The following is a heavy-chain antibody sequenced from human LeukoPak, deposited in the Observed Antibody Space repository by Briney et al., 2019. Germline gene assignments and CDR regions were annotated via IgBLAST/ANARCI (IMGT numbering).Heavy chain of an antibody. Sequence: GPSVKLSCKASGYTFTSYDIHWVPQATGQGREWMGWMKPNSGNTGYAQKFQRRVTMTRNTSISTAYMELSSLRSEDTAVYYCARSPGGYYDYVWGSYRPLDIWGQGTMVTVSS. CDR2: MKPNSGNT. D-gene: IGHD3-16*02. J-gene: IGHJ3*02. CDR1: GYTFTSYD. V-gene: IGHV1-8*01. CDR3: ARSPGGYYDYVWGSYRPLDI.